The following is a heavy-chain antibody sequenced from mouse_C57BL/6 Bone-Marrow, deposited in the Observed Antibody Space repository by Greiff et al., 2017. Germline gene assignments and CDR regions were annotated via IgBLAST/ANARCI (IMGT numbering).Heavy chain of an antibody. J-gene: IGHJ2*01. D-gene: IGHD1-1*01. Sequence: QVQLQQSGSELRSPGSSVKLSCKDFDSAVFPIAYMSWVRQKPGHGFEWIGGILPSIGRTIYGEKFEDKATLDADTLSNTAYLELNSLTSEDSAIYYCARDGYYYGSSSFDYWGQGTTLTVSS. V-gene: IGHV15-2*01. CDR1: DSAVFPIAY. CDR2: ILPSIGRT. CDR3: ARDGYYYGSSSFDY.